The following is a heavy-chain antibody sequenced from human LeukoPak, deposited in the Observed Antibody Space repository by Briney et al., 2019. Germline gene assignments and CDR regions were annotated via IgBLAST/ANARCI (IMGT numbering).Heavy chain of an antibody. CDR1: GGSISSYY. CDR3: AREGIKCSIGTCSSLALDY. J-gene: IGHJ4*02. D-gene: IGHD1-1*01. CDR2: IYTSGST. Sequence: SETLSLTCTVSGGSISSYYWSWIRQPAGKGLEWIGRIYTSGSTNYNPSLKSRVTISVDTSKNQFSLKVNSVTAADTAVYYCAREGIKCSIGTCSSLALDYWGQGTLVTVSS. V-gene: IGHV4-4*07.